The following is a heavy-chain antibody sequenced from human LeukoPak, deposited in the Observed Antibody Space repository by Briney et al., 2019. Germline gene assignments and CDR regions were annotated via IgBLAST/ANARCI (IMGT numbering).Heavy chain of an antibody. D-gene: IGHD1-26*01. J-gene: IGHJ4*02. CDR1: GFAFGSEA. Sequence: GGSLRLSCAVSGFAFGSEAMSWVRQSPARGLEWVASISPGGGTTYYADYVKGRFTISRDNAKNSLYLQMNSLRAEDTAVYYCARDPYSGSPRHWGQGTLVTVSS. CDR2: ISPGGGTT. V-gene: IGHV3-23*01. CDR3: ARDPYSGSPRH.